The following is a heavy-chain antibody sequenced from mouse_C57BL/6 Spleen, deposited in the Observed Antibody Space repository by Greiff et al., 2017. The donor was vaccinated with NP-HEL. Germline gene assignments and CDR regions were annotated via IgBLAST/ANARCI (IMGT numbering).Heavy chain of an antibody. CDR2: ISSGSSTI. V-gene: IGHV5-17*01. CDR1: GFTFSDYG. J-gene: IGHJ3*01. CDR3: ASGVYYGSTWFAY. D-gene: IGHD1-1*01. Sequence: DVHLVESGGGLVKPGGSLKLSCAASGFTFSDYGMHWVRQAPEKGLEWVAYISSGSSTIYYADTVKGRFTISRDNAKNTLFLQMTSLRSEDTAMYYCASGVYYGSTWFAYWGQGTLVTVSA.